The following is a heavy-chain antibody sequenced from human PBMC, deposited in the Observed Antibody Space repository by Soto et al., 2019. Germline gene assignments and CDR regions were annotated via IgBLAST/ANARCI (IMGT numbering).Heavy chain of an antibody. J-gene: IGHJ4*02. D-gene: IGHD6-19*01. CDR3: ARDRGFSSGWSDY. V-gene: IGHV3-30-3*01. CDR2: ISYDGSNK. Sequence: VRQAPGKGLEWVAVISYDGSNKYYADSVKGRFTISRDNSKNTLYLQMNSLRAEDTAVYYCARDRGFSSGWSDYWGQGTLVTVSS.